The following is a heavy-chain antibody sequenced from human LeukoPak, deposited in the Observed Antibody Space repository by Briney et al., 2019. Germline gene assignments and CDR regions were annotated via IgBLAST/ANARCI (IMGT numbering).Heavy chain of an antibody. CDR1: GGSISGYY. CDR2: IYYSGST. Sequence: SETLSLTCTVSGGSISGYYWTWIRQPPGKGLEYIGYIYYSGSTNHNPSLKSRVTISVDTSKNQFSLKPSSETAGDTAVYYCARGRYTFDYWGQGTLVTVSS. V-gene: IGHV4-59*01. J-gene: IGHJ4*02. CDR3: ARGRYTFDY. D-gene: IGHD1-1*01.